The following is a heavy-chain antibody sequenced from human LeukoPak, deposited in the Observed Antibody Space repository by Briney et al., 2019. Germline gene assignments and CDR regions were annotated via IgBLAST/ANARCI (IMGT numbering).Heavy chain of an antibody. CDR2: IYSGGST. CDR1: GFTLSSYE. V-gene: IGHV3-66*01. Sequence: PGGSLRLSCTASGFTLSSYEMSWIRQAPGKGLEWVSVIYSGGSTYYADSVKGRFTISRDNSKNTMYLQMNSLRAEDTAVYYCAKVRWGSDNALDSWGQGTLVTGSS. CDR3: AKVRWGSDNALDS. D-gene: IGHD3-16*01. J-gene: IGHJ4*02.